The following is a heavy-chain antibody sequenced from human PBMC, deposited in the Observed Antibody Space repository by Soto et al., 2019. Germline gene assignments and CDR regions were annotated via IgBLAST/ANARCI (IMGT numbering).Heavy chain of an antibody. D-gene: IGHD3-22*01. V-gene: IGHV1-18*01. Sequence: ASVKVSCKASGYTFTSYGISWVRQAPGQGLEWMGLISPYSGSTSYAQKLQGRVTMTRDTSTSTVYMELSSLRSEDTAVYYCARDGYYDSSGYYRRYYFDYWGQG. CDR3: ARDGYYDSSGYYRRYYFDY. J-gene: IGHJ4*02. CDR1: GYTFTSYG. CDR2: ISPYSGST.